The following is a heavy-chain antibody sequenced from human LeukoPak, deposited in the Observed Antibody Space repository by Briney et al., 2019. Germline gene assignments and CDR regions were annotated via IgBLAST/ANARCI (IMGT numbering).Heavy chain of an antibody. CDR2: IRYDGSNK. V-gene: IGHV3-30*02. D-gene: IGHD3-22*01. J-gene: IGHJ3*02. Sequence: GGSLRLSCAASGFTFSSYGMHWVRQAPGKGLEWLAFIRYDGSNKYYADSVKGRFTISRDNSKNTLYLQMNSLRAEDTAVYYCAKGFRDSSGYSAFDIWGQGTMVTVSS. CDR3: AKGFRDSSGYSAFDI. CDR1: GFTFSSYG.